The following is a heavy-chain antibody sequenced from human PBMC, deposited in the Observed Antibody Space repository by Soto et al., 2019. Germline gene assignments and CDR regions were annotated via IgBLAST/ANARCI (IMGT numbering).Heavy chain of an antibody. J-gene: IGHJ6*02. D-gene: IGHD2-15*01. V-gene: IGHV3-23*01. CDR3: AKDHCSGGSCYSRGRSYGMDV. Sequence: HPGGSLRLSCAASGFTFSKYAMTWARQAPGKGLEWVSAISGSGGSTYYADSVKGRFTISRDNSKNTLYLQMNSLRAEDTAVYYCAKDHCSGGSCYSRGRSYGMDVWGQGTTVTVSS. CDR1: GFTFSKYA. CDR2: ISGSGGST.